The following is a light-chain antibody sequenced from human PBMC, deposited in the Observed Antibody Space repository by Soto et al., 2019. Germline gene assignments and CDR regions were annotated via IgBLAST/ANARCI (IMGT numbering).Light chain of an antibody. CDR1: NSNIGAGYG. CDR3: QSYDSSLSGSV. V-gene: IGLV1-40*01. CDR2: DT. Sequence: QSVLTQPPSVSGAPGQRVTISCTGSNSNIGAGYGVYWYQQLPGTAPKLLIYDTSRPSGVPDRFSGSKSGSSASLAITGLQAEDEADYYCQSYDSSLSGSVFGGGTQLTVL. J-gene: IGLJ2*01.